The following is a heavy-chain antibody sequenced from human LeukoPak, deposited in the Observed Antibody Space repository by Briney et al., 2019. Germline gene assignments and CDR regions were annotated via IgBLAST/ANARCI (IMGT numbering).Heavy chain of an antibody. CDR2: IYPGDSDT. Sequence: LGASLKISCKGSGCSFTNYWIGWVRQMPGKGLEWMGIIYPGDSDTRYSPSFQGQVTISADKSISTAYLQWSSLKASDTAMYYCARPYDILTGYMDCWGQGTLVTVSS. CDR1: GCSFTNYW. V-gene: IGHV5-51*01. J-gene: IGHJ4*02. CDR3: ARPYDILTGYMDC. D-gene: IGHD3-9*01.